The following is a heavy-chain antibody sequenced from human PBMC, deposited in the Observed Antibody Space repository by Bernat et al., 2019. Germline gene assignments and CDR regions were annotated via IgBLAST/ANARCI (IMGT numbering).Heavy chain of an antibody. V-gene: IGHV6-1*01. CDR3: TRTRSGANGGDY. CDR1: GDTVSSNNAA. Sequence: QIQLHQSGPGLLRPSQILSLTCAISGDTVSSNNAAWYWIRQSPSRGLEWLGRTYYRSQWHYDYAASVKSRITVNPDTSKNQFSLQLRSVTPDDTAIYYCTRTRSGANGGDYWGQGTLVTVSS. D-gene: IGHD3-22*01. CDR2: TYYRSQWHY. J-gene: IGHJ4*02.